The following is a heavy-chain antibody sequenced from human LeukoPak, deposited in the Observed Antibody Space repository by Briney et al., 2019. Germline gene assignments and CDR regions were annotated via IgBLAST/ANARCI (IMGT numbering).Heavy chain of an antibody. J-gene: IGHJ4*02. CDR1: GYTFTSYD. V-gene: IGHV1-8*01. Sequence: PGASVKVSCKASGYTFTSYDFNWVRQATGQRPEWMRWMSPNSGDTGYAQKFQDRVTMTRNTSISTAYMELSSLRADDTAVYYCARGPPNWGYDYWGPGTLVTVSS. CDR2: MSPNSGDT. D-gene: IGHD7-27*01. CDR3: ARGPPNWGYDY.